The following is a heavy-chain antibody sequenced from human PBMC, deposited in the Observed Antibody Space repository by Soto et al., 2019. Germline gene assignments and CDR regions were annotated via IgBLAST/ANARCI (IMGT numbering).Heavy chain of an antibody. CDR1: GFPFSSYA. J-gene: IGHJ4*02. D-gene: IGHD5-18*01. V-gene: IGHV3-23*01. Sequence: PWGSLRLSCAASGFPFSSYAMSWVRQAPGKGLEWVSTISGSDGRTYSTDSVKGRFTISRDNSRNTAYLQMNSLRVEDTAVYYCAKGVSQYTPLALFDYWGRGTLVTVSS. CDR2: ISGSDGRT. CDR3: AKGVSQYTPLALFDY.